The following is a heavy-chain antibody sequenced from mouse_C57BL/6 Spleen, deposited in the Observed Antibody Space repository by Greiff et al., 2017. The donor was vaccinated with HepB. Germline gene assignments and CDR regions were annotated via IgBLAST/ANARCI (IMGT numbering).Heavy chain of an antibody. CDR1: GYTFTDYN. D-gene: IGHD2-2*01. CDR3: ATLYYGYDHWYFDV. CDR2: INPNNGGT. V-gene: IGHV1-18*01. Sequence: EVQLQESGPELVKPGASVKIPCKASGYTFTDYNMDWVKQSHGKSLEWIGDINPNNGGTIYNQKFKGKATLTVDKSSSTAYMELRSLTSEDTAVYYCATLYYGYDHWYFDVWGTGTTVTVSS. J-gene: IGHJ1*03.